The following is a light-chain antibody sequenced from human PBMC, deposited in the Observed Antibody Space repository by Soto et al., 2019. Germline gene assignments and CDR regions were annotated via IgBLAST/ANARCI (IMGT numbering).Light chain of an antibody. CDR3: ISYAGSNNLV. Sequence: QSVLTQPPSASGSPGQSVTISCTGTTSDVGGYNFVSWYQQHPGKAPKLMIHEVSKRPSGVPDRFSGSKSGNTASLTVSGLQAEDEADYYCISYAGSNNLVFGGGTKLTVL. J-gene: IGLJ2*01. CDR2: EVS. CDR1: TSDVGGYNF. V-gene: IGLV2-8*01.